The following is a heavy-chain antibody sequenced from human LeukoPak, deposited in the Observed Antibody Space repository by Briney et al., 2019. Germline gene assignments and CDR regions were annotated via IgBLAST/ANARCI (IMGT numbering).Heavy chain of an antibody. D-gene: IGHD4-11*01. CDR1: GFTFSSYW. J-gene: IGHJ4*02. V-gene: IGHV3-74*01. Sequence: GGSLRLSCAASGFTFSSYWMFWVRQGPGKGLVWVSRINSDGSYTAYADSVKVRFSISRDNAKNTLYLQMNSLRAEDTAVYYCVRGLGDYWGQGTLVTVSS. CDR3: VRGLGDY. CDR2: INSDGSYT.